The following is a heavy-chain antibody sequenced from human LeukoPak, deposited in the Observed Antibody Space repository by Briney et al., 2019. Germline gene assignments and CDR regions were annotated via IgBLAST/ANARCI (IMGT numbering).Heavy chain of an antibody. V-gene: IGHV3-9*01. CDR3: AKARGYSYGAFDY. D-gene: IGHD5-18*01. CDR1: GFTFDDYA. CDR2: ISWNSGSI. J-gene: IGHJ4*02. Sequence: PGRSLRLSCAASGFTFDDYAMHWVRQAPGKGLEWVSGISWNSGSIGYADSVKGRLTISRDNAKNSLYLQMNSLRAEDTALYYCAKARGYSYGAFDYWGQGTLVTVSS.